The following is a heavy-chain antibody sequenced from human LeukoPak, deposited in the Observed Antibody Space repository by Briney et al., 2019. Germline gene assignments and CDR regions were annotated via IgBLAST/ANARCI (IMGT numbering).Heavy chain of an antibody. CDR2: ISAYNGNT. Sequence: ASVKVSCKASGYTFTGYYMHWVRQAPGQGLEWMGWISAYNGNTNYAQKLQGRVTMTTDTSTSTAYMEVRSLRSDDTAVYYCARKPTGDPIDYWGQGTLVTVSS. CDR1: GYTFTGYY. CDR3: ARKPTGDPIDY. J-gene: IGHJ4*02. V-gene: IGHV1-18*04. D-gene: IGHD7-27*01.